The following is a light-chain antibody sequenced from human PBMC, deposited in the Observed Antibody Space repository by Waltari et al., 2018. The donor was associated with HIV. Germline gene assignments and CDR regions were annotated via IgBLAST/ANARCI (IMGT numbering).Light chain of an antibody. J-gene: IGLJ1*01. Sequence: QSALTQAASVSGSPGQSITIPCNGTSSDVGNYNLISWYQQYQGKVPTVVICDVSNRPSGVSNRFSASKSGNTASLTISGLQPEDEADYYCCSYAGKSTYVFGSGTKVTVL. V-gene: IGLV2-23*02. CDR2: DVS. CDR1: SSDVGNYNL. CDR3: CSYAGKSTYV.